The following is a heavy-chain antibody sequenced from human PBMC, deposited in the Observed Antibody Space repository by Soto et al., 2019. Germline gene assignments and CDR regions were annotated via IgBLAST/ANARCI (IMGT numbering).Heavy chain of an antibody. V-gene: IGHV1-8*01. Sequence: ASVKVSCKASGYTFTGYDINWVRQATGQGLEWMGWMNPNSGNTGYAQKFQGRVTMTRNTSISTAYMELSSLRSEDTAVYYCARGPYQLPTNYYYYYGMDVWGQGTTVTVSS. CDR2: MNPNSGNT. CDR3: ARGPYQLPTNYYYYYGMDV. J-gene: IGHJ6*02. CDR1: GYTFTGYD. D-gene: IGHD2-2*01.